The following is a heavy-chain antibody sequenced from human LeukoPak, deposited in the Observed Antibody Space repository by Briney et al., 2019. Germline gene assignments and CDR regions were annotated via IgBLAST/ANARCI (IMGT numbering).Heavy chain of an antibody. CDR2: INPNSGGT. CDR1: GYTFTGYY. D-gene: IGHD3-10*01. CDR3: ARSRRFGELWALYAY. V-gene: IGHV1-2*02. Sequence: ASVKASCKASGYTFTGYYMHWVRQAPGQGLEWMGWINPNSGGTNYAQKFQGRVTMTRDTSISTAYMELSRLRSDDTAVYYCARSRRFGELWALYAYWGQGTLVTVSS. J-gene: IGHJ4*02.